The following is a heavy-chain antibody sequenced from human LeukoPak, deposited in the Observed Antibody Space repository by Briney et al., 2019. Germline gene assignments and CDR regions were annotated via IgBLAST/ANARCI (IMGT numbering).Heavy chain of an antibody. CDR3: ARGPDILTGSFDY. CDR2: IYSGGST. CDR1: GFTVSSNY. V-gene: IGHV3-53*01. D-gene: IGHD3-9*01. Sequence: GGSLRLSCAASGFTVSSNYMSWVRQAPGKGLEWVSVIYSGGSTYYADSVKGRFTISRDNSKNTLYLQMNSLRAEDTAVYYCARGPDILTGSFDYWGQGTLVTVSS. J-gene: IGHJ4*02.